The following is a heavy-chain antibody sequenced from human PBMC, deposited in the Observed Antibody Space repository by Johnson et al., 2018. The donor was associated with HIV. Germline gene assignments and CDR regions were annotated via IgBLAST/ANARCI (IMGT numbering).Heavy chain of an antibody. D-gene: IGHD2-8*01. CDR2: ISWNSGSI. Sequence: LVESGGGLVQPGGSLRLSCAASGFTFRNYAMHWVRQAPGKGLEWVSCISWNSGSIGFADSVKGRFTISRDNSKNTLYLQMNSLRAEDTAVYYCAKGLVYADPDDAFDIWGQGTMVTVSS. CDR3: AKGLVYADPDDAFDI. J-gene: IGHJ3*02. CDR1: GFTFRNYA. V-gene: IGHV3-9*01.